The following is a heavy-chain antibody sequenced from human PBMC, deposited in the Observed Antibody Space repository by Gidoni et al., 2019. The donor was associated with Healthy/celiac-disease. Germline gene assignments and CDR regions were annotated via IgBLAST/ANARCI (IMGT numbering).Heavy chain of an antibody. D-gene: IGHD2-21*02. CDR2: IYYSGST. J-gene: IGHJ6*02. Sequence: QVQLQESGPGPVKPSETLSLTCTVSGGSISSYSWSWIRQPPGKVLEWFGYIYYSGSTNYNPSLKSRVTISVDTSKNQFSLKLSSVTAADTAVYYCARMLAYCGGDCYSGLDYYYGMDVWGQGTTVTVSS. V-gene: IGHV4-59*01. CDR3: ARMLAYCGGDCYSGLDYYYGMDV. CDR1: GGSISSYS.